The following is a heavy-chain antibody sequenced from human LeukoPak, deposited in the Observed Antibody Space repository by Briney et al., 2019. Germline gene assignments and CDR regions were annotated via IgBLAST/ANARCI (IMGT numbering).Heavy chain of an antibody. J-gene: IGHJ3*02. V-gene: IGHV4-59*01. Sequence: SETLSLTCTVSGGSISSYYWSWIRQPPGKGLEWIGYIYYSGSTNYNPSLKSRVTISVGTSKNQFSLKLSSVTAADTAVYYCARGYDSSGYYGTRDASDIWGQGTMVTVSS. CDR2: IYYSGST. CDR1: GGSISSYY. CDR3: ARGYDSSGYYGTRDASDI. D-gene: IGHD3-22*01.